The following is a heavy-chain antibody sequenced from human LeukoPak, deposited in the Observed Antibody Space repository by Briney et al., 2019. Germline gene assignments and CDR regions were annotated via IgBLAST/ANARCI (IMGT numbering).Heavy chain of an antibody. CDR1: GGSVSTYY. J-gene: IGHJ2*01. Sequence: SETLSLICTVSGGSVSTYYWTWIRQSAGKGLEWIGRIYASGSTNYNSSLTSRVTMSVDTSKNQFSLNVNSVTAADTAVYYCARESYGTGRRTRYLDLWGRGTLVTVSS. D-gene: IGHD2-8*01. CDR3: ARESYGTGRRTRYLDL. V-gene: IGHV4-4*07. CDR2: IYASGST.